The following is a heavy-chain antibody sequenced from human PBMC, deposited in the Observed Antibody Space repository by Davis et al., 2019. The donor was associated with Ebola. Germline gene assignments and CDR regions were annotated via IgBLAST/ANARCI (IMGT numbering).Heavy chain of an antibody. D-gene: IGHD4-17*01. V-gene: IGHV1-3*01. CDR2: INAGNGDT. J-gene: IGHJ4*02. CDR3: ASYDYGDHDY. Sequence: ASVKVSCKASGYIFTLYAIHWVRQAPGQRLEWMGWINAGNGDTKYSQKFQGRVTITRDTSASTAYMELSSLRSEDTALYYCASYDYGDHDYWGQGTLVTVSS. CDR1: GYIFTLYA.